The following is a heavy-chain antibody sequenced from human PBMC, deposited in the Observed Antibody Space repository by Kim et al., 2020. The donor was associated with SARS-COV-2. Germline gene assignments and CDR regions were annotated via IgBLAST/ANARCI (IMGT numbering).Heavy chain of an antibody. D-gene: IGHD1-26*01. CDR3: ARLGGELPSWWFDP. CDR1: GGSISSSSYY. J-gene: IGHJ5*02. Sequence: SETLSLTCTVSGGSISSSSYYWGWIRQPPGKGLEWIGSIYYSGSTYYNPSLKSRVTISVDTSKNQFSLKLSSVTAADTAVYYCARLGGELPSWWFDPWGQGTLVTVSS. V-gene: IGHV4-39*01. CDR2: IYYSGST.